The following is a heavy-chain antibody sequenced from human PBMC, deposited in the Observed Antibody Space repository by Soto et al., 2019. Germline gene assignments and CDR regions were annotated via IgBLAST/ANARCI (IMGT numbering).Heavy chain of an antibody. Sequence: EVQLVESGGGLVKPGGSLRLSCAASGFTFSSYSMNWVRQAPGKGLEWVSSISSSSSYIYYADSVKGRFTISRDNAKNSLYLQMNRLRAEDTAVYYCAREGLLVTPADDYYYGMDVWGQGTTVTVSS. J-gene: IGHJ6*02. CDR1: GFTFSSYS. V-gene: IGHV3-21*01. CDR2: ISSSSSYI. CDR3: AREGLLVTPADDYYYGMDV.